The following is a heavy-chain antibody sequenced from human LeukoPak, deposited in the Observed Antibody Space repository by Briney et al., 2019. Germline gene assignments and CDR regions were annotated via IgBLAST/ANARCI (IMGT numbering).Heavy chain of an antibody. CDR1: GFSFSSYG. CDR2: IAAYNGNT. J-gene: IGHJ6*02. CDR3: ARVYYGMDV. Sequence: GASVKVSCKASGFSFSSYGINWVRQAPGQGLEWMGWIAAYNGNTNYAQKVQGRVTMTTDTSTRTAYMELRSLTSDDTAVYYCARVYYGMDVWGQGTTVTVSS. V-gene: IGHV1-18*01.